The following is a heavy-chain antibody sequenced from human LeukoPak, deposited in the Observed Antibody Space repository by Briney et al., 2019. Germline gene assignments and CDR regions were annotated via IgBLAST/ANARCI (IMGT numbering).Heavy chain of an antibody. Sequence: ASVKVSCKASGYTFTGHYMHWVRQAPGQGLEWMGWINPNSGGTNYAQKFQGRVTMTRDTSISTAYMELSRLRSDDTAVYYCAREVEGYYYYYMDVWGKGTTVTVSS. CDR1: GYTFTGHY. J-gene: IGHJ6*03. CDR2: INPNSGGT. V-gene: IGHV1-2*02. CDR3: AREVEGYYYYYMDV.